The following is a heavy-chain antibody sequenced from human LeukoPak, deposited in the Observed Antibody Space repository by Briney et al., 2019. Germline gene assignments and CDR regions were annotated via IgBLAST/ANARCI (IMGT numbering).Heavy chain of an antibody. V-gene: IGHV3-21*01. Sequence: GGSPRLSCAASGFTFSSYSMNWVRQAPGKGLEWVSSISSSSSYIYYADSVKGRFTISRDNAKNSLYLQMNSLRAEDTAVYYCAREEELLGSFGYYFDYWGQGTLVTVSS. CDR2: ISSSSSYI. D-gene: IGHD1-26*01. J-gene: IGHJ4*02. CDR3: AREEELLGSFGYYFDY. CDR1: GFTFSSYS.